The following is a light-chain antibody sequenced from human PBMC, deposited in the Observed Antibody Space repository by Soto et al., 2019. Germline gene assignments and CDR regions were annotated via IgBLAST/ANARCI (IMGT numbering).Light chain of an antibody. Sequence: QPVLTQPPSVSGAPGQRVTISCTGTSSNIGAGYDVHWYQQLPGTAPKLLISAFSNRPSWVPDRFSGSKSGTSASLAITGLQAEDEADYYCQSHDSSLSGFVFGTGTKLTVL. V-gene: IGLV1-40*01. CDR3: QSHDSSLSGFV. CDR1: SSNIGAGYD. J-gene: IGLJ1*01. CDR2: AFS.